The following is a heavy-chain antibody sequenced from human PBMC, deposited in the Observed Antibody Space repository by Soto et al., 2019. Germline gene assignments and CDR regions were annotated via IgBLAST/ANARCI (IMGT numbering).Heavy chain of an antibody. J-gene: IGHJ3*02. V-gene: IGHV4-30-4*01. CDR2: TYHSGRT. CDR3: ARRHYYDSSGYADALDI. Sequence: SETLSLTCTVSGDSISSGDYYWSWIRQSPDKGLEWIGYTYHSGRTYYKPSLKSRVTISADTSKNQFSLKLSSVTAADTAVYYCARRHYYDSSGYADALDIWGQGTSVTVSS. CDR1: GDSISSGDYY. D-gene: IGHD3-22*01.